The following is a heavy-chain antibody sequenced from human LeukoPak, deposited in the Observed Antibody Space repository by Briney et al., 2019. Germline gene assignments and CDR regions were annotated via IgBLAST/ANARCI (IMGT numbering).Heavy chain of an antibody. Sequence: GMSLRLSCAASGFTLGSYWMTWVRQAPGKGLEWVANIKQDGSEKYYVDSVKGRFTISRDNAKNSLYLQMNSLRAEDTAVYFCARRGAWSSGYQGTTYYMDVWGKGTTVSVSS. J-gene: IGHJ6*03. CDR2: IKQDGSEK. CDR1: GFTLGSYW. CDR3: ARRGAWSSGYQGTTYYMDV. D-gene: IGHD3-22*01. V-gene: IGHV3-7*01.